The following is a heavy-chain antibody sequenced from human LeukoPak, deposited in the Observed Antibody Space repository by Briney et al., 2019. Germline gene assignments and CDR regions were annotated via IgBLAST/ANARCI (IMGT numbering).Heavy chain of an antibody. CDR3: AKDLRSGSGWAFDY. Sequence: GGSLRLSCAASGFTFSSYAMSWVRQAPGKGLEWVSGISGSGGSTYYADSVKGRFTISRDNSKNTLYLQMNSLRAEDTAVYYCAKDLRSGSGWAFDYWGQGTLVTVSS. CDR1: GFTFSSYA. CDR2: ISGSGGST. V-gene: IGHV3-23*01. J-gene: IGHJ4*02. D-gene: IGHD6-19*01.